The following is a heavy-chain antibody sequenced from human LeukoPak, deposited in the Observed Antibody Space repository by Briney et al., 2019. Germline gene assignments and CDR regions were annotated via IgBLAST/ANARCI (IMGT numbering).Heavy chain of an antibody. CDR3: ARDRGRYYDFWSGYYYFDY. Sequence: GGSLRLSCAASGFTFSSYEMNWVRQAPGKGLEWVADISSSGTTIHYADSLKGRFTISRDNAKNSLYLQMNSLRAEDTAVYYCARDRGRYYDFWSGYYYFDYWGQGTLVTVSS. CDR2: ISSSGTTI. CDR1: GFTFSSYE. D-gene: IGHD3-3*01. V-gene: IGHV3-48*03. J-gene: IGHJ4*02.